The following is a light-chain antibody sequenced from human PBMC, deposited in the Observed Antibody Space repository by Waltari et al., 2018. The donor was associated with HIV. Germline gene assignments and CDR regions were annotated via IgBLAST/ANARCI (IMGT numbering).Light chain of an antibody. CDR2: LGS. Sequence: VMTQSPPSLSVTPGEPASLSCRSSESLLHTDGYNYLDWYLQKPGQSPQLLIYLGSNRASGVPDRFSGSGSGTDFTLKISRVEAEDVGVYYCMQALQTPRTFGGGTKVEI. CDR1: ESLLHTDGYNY. CDR3: MQALQTPRT. V-gene: IGKV2-28*01. J-gene: IGKJ4*01.